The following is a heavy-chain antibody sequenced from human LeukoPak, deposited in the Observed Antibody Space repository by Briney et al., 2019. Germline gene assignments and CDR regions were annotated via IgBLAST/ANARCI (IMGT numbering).Heavy chain of an antibody. Sequence: GGSLRLSCAASGFTFSSYAMSWVRQAPGKGLEWVSAISGSGGSTYYADSVKGRFTISRDNSKNTLYLQINSLRAEDTAVYYCAKVFGSWYTSLDYWGQGTLVTVSS. CDR3: AKVFGSWYTSLDY. D-gene: IGHD6-13*01. CDR1: GFTFSSYA. J-gene: IGHJ4*02. CDR2: ISGSGGST. V-gene: IGHV3-23*01.